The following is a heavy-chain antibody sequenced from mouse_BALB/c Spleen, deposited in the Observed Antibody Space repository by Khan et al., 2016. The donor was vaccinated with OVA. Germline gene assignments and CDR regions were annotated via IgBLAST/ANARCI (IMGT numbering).Heavy chain of an antibody. V-gene: IGHV3-2*02. J-gene: IGHJ2*01. Sequence: VQLQQSGPGLVKPSQSLSLTCTVTGYSITSGYAWNWIRQFPGNKLEWMGYISYSGGTSYNPSLKSRISITRDKSKNQFFLQLNSVTTEDTATYYCARGNYYGYYFDYWGQGTPLTVSS. CDR1: GYSITSGYA. CDR3: ARGNYYGYYFDY. D-gene: IGHD1-1*01. CDR2: ISYSGGT.